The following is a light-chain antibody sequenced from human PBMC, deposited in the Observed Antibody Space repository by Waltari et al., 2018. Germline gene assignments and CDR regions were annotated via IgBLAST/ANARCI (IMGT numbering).Light chain of an antibody. CDR3: QQGHSPPFT. CDR2: AAS. CDR1: QSINTY. Sequence: DIQMTQSPSSLSASVGDSVTITCRASQSINTYLNWSKQKPGKAPELLIYAASSLQSGVPSAFSGSGSGTDFTLTISSLQPEDFATYFCQQGHSPPFTFGPGTKVDIK. V-gene: IGKV1-39*01. J-gene: IGKJ3*01.